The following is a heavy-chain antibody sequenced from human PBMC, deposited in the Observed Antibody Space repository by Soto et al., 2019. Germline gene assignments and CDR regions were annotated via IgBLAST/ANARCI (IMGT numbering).Heavy chain of an antibody. V-gene: IGHV4-31*03. CDR1: GGSISSGAYY. CDR2: IYYSGST. D-gene: IGHD4-17*01. CDR3: AREKTTVTTLIDY. Sequence: PSETLSLTCTVSGGSISSGAYYWSWIRQHPGKGLEWIGYIYYSGSTYYNPSLKSRVTISVDTSKNQFSLKLSSVTAADTAVYYCAREKTTVTTLIDYWGQGTLVTVSS. J-gene: IGHJ4*02.